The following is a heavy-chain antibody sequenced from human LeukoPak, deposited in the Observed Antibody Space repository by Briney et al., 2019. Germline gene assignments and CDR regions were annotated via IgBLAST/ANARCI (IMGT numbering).Heavy chain of an antibody. V-gene: IGHV4-59*01. J-gene: IGHJ3*02. CDR3: ASGGSSWYRAHAFDI. CDR2: IYYSGST. CDR1: GGSIRSYY. D-gene: IGHD6-13*01. Sequence: SETLSLTCTVSGGSIRSYYWSWIRQPLGKGLEWIGYIYYSGSTNYNPSLKSRVTISVDTSKNQFSLKLSSVTAADTAVYYCASGGSSWYRAHAFDIWGQGTMVTVSS.